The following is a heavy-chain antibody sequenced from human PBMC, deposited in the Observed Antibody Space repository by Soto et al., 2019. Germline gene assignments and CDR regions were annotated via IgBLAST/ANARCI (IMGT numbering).Heavy chain of an antibody. CDR3: ARGPPAPDGY. CDR2: IIPILGIA. J-gene: IGHJ4*02. V-gene: IGHV1-69*02. Sequence: QVQLVQSGAEVKKPGSSVKVSCKASGGTFSSYTISWVRQAPGQGLEWMGRIIPILGIANYAQKFQGRVTITANKPTSTANMERSSRRPEETAVNSCARGPPAPDGYWGQGPRVTVSS. CDR1: GGTFSSYT.